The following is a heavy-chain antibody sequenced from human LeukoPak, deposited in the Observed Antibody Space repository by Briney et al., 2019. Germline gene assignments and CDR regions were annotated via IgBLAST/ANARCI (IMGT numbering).Heavy chain of an antibody. CDR2: ISYDGSNK. V-gene: IGHV3-30-3*01. CDR3: ARNGIYQLHWVWFDP. J-gene: IGHJ5*02. D-gene: IGHD2-2*01. CDR1: GFTFSSYA. Sequence: GGSLRLSCAASGFTFSSYAMHWVRQAPGKGLEWVAVISYDGSNKYYADSVKGRFTISRDNSKNTLYLQMNSLRAEDPAVYYCARNGIYQLHWVWFDPWGQGTLVTVSS.